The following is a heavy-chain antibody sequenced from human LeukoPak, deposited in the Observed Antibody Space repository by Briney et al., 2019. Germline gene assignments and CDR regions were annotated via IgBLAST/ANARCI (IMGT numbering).Heavy chain of an antibody. V-gene: IGHV3-48*03. Sequence: GGSLRLSCAASGFTFSSYEMNWVRQAPGKGLEWVSYISSSGSTIYYADSVKGRFTISRDNAKNSLYLQMNSLRAEDTAVYYRARDFNGVLDYWGEGTLVTVSS. CDR1: GFTFSSYE. CDR3: ARDFNGVLDY. CDR2: ISSSGSTI. D-gene: IGHD2-8*01. J-gene: IGHJ4*02.